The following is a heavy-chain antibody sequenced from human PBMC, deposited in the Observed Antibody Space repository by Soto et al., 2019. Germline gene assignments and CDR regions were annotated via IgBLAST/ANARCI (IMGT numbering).Heavy chain of an antibody. V-gene: IGHV1-8*02. CDR1: GGTFSSYA. J-gene: IGHJ5*02. Sequence: ASVKVSCKASGGTFSSYAISWVRQAAGQGLEWMGGMNPTSGRTGYAQKFQGRLTMTMDNSTSTAYMELSSLTSDDTAVYYCARVPASLDPWGQGTLVTVSS. CDR2: MNPTSGRT. CDR3: ARVPASLDP.